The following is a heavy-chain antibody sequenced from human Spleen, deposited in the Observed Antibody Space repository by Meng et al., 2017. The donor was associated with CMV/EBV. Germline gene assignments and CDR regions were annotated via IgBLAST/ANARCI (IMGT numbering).Heavy chain of an antibody. CDR3: SRARYSGYFYDY. Sequence: GESLKISCAASGFTFSSYSMNWVRQAPGKGLEGVSSISSSSSYIYYADSVKGRFTISRDNAKNSLYLQMNSLRAEDTAVYYCSRARYSGYFYDYWGQGTLVTVSS. CDR2: ISSSSSYI. J-gene: IGHJ4*02. D-gene: IGHD1-26*01. CDR1: GFTFSSYS. V-gene: IGHV3-21*01.